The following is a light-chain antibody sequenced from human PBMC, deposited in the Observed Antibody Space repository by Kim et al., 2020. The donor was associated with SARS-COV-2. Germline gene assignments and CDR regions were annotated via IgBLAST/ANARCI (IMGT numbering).Light chain of an antibody. V-gene: IGKV3-20*01. CDR3: QQYGSSPLT. CDR1: QSVTNTY. J-gene: IGKJ4*01. CDR2: GVS. Sequence: EIVLTQSPGTLSLSPGESATLSCRASQSVTNTYLAWYQQRVGQAPRLLIYGVSSRSTGITDRFSGSESGTDFTLTISRLEPEDFAVYYCQQYGSSPLTFGGGTKVDIK.